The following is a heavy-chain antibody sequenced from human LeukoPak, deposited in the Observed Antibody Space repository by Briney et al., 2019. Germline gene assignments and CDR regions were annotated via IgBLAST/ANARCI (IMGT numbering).Heavy chain of an antibody. CDR2: ISYDGSNK. CDR1: GFTFSSYA. J-gene: IGHJ4*02. V-gene: IGHV3-30*04. Sequence: GGSLRLSCAASGFTFSSYAMHWVRQAPGKGLEWVAVISYDGSNKYYADSVKGRFTISRDNSKNTLYLQMNSLRAEDTAVYYCAKDLGYSYGYVADYWGQGTLVTVSS. D-gene: IGHD5-18*01. CDR3: AKDLGYSYGYVADY.